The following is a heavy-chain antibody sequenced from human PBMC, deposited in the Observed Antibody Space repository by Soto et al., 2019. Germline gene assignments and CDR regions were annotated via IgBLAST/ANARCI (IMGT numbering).Heavy chain of an antibody. D-gene: IGHD3-16*02. V-gene: IGHV3-23*01. CDR3: ARIPYDHVWGTDRYSPNFDY. Sequence: EVQLLESGGGLVQHGGSLRLSCAASGFTFSIYALSWVRQGPGKGLQWVSGISGSGDSKHYSDSLMGRFTISRDNSKCTLFLQMNSLGAEDTAVYYCARIPYDHVWGTDRYSPNFDYWGQGTQVTVSS. CDR2: ISGSGDSK. CDR1: GFTFSIYA. J-gene: IGHJ4*02.